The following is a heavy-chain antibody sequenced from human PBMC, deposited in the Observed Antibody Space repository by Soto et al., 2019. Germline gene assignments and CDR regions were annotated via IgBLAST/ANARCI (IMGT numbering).Heavy chain of an antibody. CDR1: GFTFSSYA. Sequence: GGSLRLSCAASGFTFSSYAMSWVRQAPGKGLEWVSTINGNDGSTYYADSVKGRFTISRDNAKNSLYLQMNSLRDEDTAVYYCARGLYYYDSSGYWGYWGQGTLVTVSS. V-gene: IGHV3-23*01. CDR3: ARGLYYYDSSGYWGY. D-gene: IGHD3-22*01. CDR2: INGNDGST. J-gene: IGHJ4*02.